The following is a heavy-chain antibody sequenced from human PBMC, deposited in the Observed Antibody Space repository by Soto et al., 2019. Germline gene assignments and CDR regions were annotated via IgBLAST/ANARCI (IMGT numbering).Heavy chain of an antibody. CDR3: ARGHGYNWAFFDY. D-gene: IGHD5-12*01. J-gene: IGHJ4*02. Sequence: SETLSLTCAVYGGSFSGYYWSWIRQPPGKGLEWIGEINHSGSTNYNPSLKSRVTISVDTSKNQFSLKLSSVTAADTAVYYCARGHGYNWAFFDYWGQGTLVTVS. CDR2: INHSGST. V-gene: IGHV4-34*01. CDR1: GGSFSGYY.